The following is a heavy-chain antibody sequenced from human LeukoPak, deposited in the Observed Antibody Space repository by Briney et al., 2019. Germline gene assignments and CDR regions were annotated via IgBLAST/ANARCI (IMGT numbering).Heavy chain of an antibody. CDR1: GYTFTSYY. CDR2: INPSGGST. CDR3: ARGEKHYYDSSGYLSWFDP. D-gene: IGHD3-22*01. V-gene: IGHV1-46*01. Sequence: ASVKVSCKASGYTFTSYYMHWVRQAPGQGLEWMGTINPSGGSTSYAQKFQGRVTMTRDTSTSTVYMELSSLRSEDTAVYYCARGEKHYYDSSGYLSWFDPWGQGTLVTVSS. J-gene: IGHJ5*02.